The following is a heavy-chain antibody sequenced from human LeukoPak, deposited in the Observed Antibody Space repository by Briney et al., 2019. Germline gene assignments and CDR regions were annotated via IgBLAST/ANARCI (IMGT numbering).Heavy chain of an antibody. CDR1: GGSFSGYY. CDR2: INHSGST. CDR3: ARGGRGFWSGYAARAFDI. J-gene: IGHJ3*02. Sequence: SETLSLTCAVYGGSFSGYYWSWIRQPPGKGLEWIGEINHSGSTNYNPSLNSRVTISVDTSKNQFSLKLSSVTAADTAVYYCARGGRGFWSGYAARAFDIWGQGTMVTVSS. V-gene: IGHV4-34*01. D-gene: IGHD3-3*01.